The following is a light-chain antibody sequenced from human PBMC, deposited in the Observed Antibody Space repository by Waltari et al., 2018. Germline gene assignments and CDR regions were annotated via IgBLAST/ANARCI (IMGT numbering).Light chain of an antibody. J-gene: IGLJ2*01. CDR2: SKN. V-gene: IGLV1-44*01. CDR3: AAWDDSLNGL. Sequence: QSVLTQPPSVAGTPGQRVTISCSGSRTTIGTHKVNWYQQAPGPAPKLLSFSKNQRSSGVPDRFSGSKSGTSASLAISGLQSEDEADYFCAAWDDSLNGLFGGGTKLTVL. CDR1: RTTIGTHK.